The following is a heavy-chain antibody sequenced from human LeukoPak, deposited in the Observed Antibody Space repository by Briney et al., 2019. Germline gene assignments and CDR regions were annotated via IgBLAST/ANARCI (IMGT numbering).Heavy chain of an antibody. CDR3: ARASRGFGELYRPYNWFDP. V-gene: IGHV4-59*12. Sequence: SETLSLTCTVSGGSISSYYWSWIRQPPGKGLEWIGYIYYSGSTNYNPSLKSRVTISVDTSKNQFSLKLSSVTAADTAVYYYARASRGFGELYRPYNWFDPWGQGTLVTVSS. CDR2: IYYSGST. CDR1: GGSISSYY. D-gene: IGHD3-10*01. J-gene: IGHJ5*02.